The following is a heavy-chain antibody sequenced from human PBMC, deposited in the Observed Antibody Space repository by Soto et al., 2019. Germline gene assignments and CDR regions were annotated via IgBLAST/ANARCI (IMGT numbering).Heavy chain of an antibody. CDR1: GGTFNTYP. Sequence: QVQLVQSGAEMQKPGSSVKVSCQSSGGTFNTYPMNWVRQAPGQGPEWMGDISPMFGAANYAPKFQGRVTITADESTGTSYMQLSSLTSEDTALYFCAREVQVHTPAFVYWGQGTLVTVSS. CDR2: ISPMFGAA. D-gene: IGHD3-10*01. CDR3: AREVQVHTPAFVY. J-gene: IGHJ4*02. V-gene: IGHV1-69*19.